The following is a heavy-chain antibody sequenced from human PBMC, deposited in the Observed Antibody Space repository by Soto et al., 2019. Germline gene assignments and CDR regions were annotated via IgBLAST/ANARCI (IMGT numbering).Heavy chain of an antibody. CDR2: ISSSSSYI. CDR1: GFTFSSYS. J-gene: IGHJ3*02. CDR3: ARESEDIVVVVAATAFDI. Sequence: GGSLRLSCAASGFTFSSYSMNWVRQAPGKGLEWVSSISSSSSYIYYADSVKGRFTISRDNAKNSLYLQMNSLRAEDTAVYYCARESEDIVVVVAATAFDIWGQGTMFTVSS. D-gene: IGHD2-15*01. V-gene: IGHV3-21*01.